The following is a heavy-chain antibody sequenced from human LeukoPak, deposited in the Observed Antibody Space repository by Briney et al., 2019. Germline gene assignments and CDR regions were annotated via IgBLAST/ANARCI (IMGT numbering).Heavy chain of an antibody. CDR1: GVSISTYH. CDR3: ARKDGDG. Sequence: SETLSLTCAVSGVSISTYHWTWIRQPPGEGLEWIGHIYNSGSTNYNPSLRGRVAISLDTSKNQVSLKLSSVTAADTAMYYCARKDGDGWGQGTLVTVSS. CDR2: IYNSGST. V-gene: IGHV4-59*01. J-gene: IGHJ4*02. D-gene: IGHD5-24*01.